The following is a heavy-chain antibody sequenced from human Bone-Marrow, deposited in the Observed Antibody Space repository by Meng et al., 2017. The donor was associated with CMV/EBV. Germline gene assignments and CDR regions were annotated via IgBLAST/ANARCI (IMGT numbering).Heavy chain of an antibody. CDR1: GYTFTSYD. D-gene: IGHD4-23*01. J-gene: IGHJ5*02. CDR2: MNPNSGNT. V-gene: IGHV1-8*03. CDR3: ARGGGNARINWFDP. Sequence: ASVKVSCKASGYTFTSYDINWVRQATGQGLEWMGWMNPNSGNTGYAQKFQGRVTITTDESTSTAYMELSSLRSEDTAVYYCARGGGNARINWFDPWGQGTLVTVSS.